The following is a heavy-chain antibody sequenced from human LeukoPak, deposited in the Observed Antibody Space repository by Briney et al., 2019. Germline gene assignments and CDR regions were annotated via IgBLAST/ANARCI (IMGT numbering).Heavy chain of an antibody. CDR3: AKGYDSSGLDY. CDR1: GFTFSSYG. V-gene: IGHV3-30*18. CDR2: ISYDGSNK. J-gene: IGHJ4*02. D-gene: IGHD3-22*01. Sequence: PGGSLRLSCAASGFTFSSYGMHWVRQAPGKGLEWVAVISYDGSNKYYADSVKGRFTISRDNSKNTLYPQMNSLRAEDTAVYYCAKGYDSSGLDYWGQGTLVTVSS.